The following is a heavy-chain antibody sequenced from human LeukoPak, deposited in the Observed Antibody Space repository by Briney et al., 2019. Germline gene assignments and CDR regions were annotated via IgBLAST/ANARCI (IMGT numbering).Heavy chain of an antibody. Sequence: ASVKVSCKASGYTFTSYDISWVRQAPGQGLEWMGWISAYNGNTNYAQKLQGRVTMTTDTSTSTAYMELRSLRSDDTAVYYCARVVSPPLSFQYYDILTGSYYYYYGMDVWGQGTTVTVSS. CDR3: ARVVSPPLSFQYYDILTGSYYYYYGMDV. D-gene: IGHD3-9*01. CDR1: GYTFTSYD. J-gene: IGHJ6*02. V-gene: IGHV1-18*01. CDR2: ISAYNGNT.